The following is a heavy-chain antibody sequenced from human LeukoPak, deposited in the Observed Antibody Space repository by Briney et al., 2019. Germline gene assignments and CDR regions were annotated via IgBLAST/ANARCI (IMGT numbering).Heavy chain of an antibody. CDR2: ISGSGGST. V-gene: IGHV3-23*01. J-gene: IGHJ4*02. Sequence: GGTLRLSCAASGFAFSSYGMSWVRQAPGKGLEWVSGISGSGGSTYYADSVKGRFTISRDNSKNTLYLQVNSLRAEDTAVYYCAKSTAWREGSGGSNYWGQGTLVTVSS. CDR3: AKSTAWREGSGGSNY. D-gene: IGHD2-15*01. CDR1: GFAFSSYG.